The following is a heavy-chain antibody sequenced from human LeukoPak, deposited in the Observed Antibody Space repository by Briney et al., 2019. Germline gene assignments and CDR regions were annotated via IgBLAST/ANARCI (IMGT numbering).Heavy chain of an antibody. J-gene: IGHJ4*02. D-gene: IGHD3-22*01. CDR2: INSDVSST. CDR3: AMGYYDSSGYSHFDY. CDR1: GFTFSSNA. Sequence: AGGSLRLSCVASGFTFSSNAVSWVRQAPGKGLEWVSLINSDVSSTNYADSVKGRFTISRDNAKNTLYLRMNSLRAEDTAVYYCAMGYYDSSGYSHFDYWGQGTLATVSS. V-gene: IGHV3-74*01.